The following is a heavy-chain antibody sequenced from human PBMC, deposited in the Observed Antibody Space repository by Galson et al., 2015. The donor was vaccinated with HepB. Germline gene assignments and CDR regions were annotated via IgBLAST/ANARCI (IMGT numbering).Heavy chain of an antibody. CDR3: ARDEEIRNAFEY. J-gene: IGHJ4*02. D-gene: IGHD1-14*01. V-gene: IGHV6-1*01. Sequence: RAISGDSVSNSSAAWNWIRQSPSRGLEWLGRTYYRSKWYNEYVVSVRSRITINPDTSKNQFSLQLNSVTPEDTAVYYCARDEEIRNAFEYWGQGTLVTVSS. CDR1: GDSVSNSSAA. CDR2: TYYRSKWYN.